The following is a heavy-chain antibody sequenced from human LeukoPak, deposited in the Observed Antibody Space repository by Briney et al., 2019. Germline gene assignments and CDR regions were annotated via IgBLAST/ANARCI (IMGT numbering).Heavy chain of an antibody. CDR3: VKDRSYSSTFGFDM. CDR1: GFTFDDYA. D-gene: IGHD6-13*01. J-gene: IGHJ3*02. V-gene: IGHV3-9*03. Sequence: GGSLRLSCVASGFTFDDYAMYWVRQGPGMGLEWVSGISWNSGRTDYADSVKGRFTISRDNAKNSLYLQMNTLRPEDMALYYCVKDRSYSSTFGFDMWGQGTMVTVSS. CDR2: ISWNSGRT.